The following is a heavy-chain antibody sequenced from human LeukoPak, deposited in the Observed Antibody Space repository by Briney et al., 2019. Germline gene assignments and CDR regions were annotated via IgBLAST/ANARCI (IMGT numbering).Heavy chain of an antibody. J-gene: IGHJ4*02. V-gene: IGHV4-39*01. CDR3: ARQAQAVAGFDY. Sequence: PSETLSLTCSVSGGSISSSSYYWGWIRQPPGKGLEWIGSIYYSGSTYYNPSLKSRVTISVDTSKNQFSLKLRSVTAADTAVYYCARQAQAVAGFDYWGQGTLVTVSS. D-gene: IGHD6-19*01. CDR1: GGSISSSSYY. CDR2: IYYSGST.